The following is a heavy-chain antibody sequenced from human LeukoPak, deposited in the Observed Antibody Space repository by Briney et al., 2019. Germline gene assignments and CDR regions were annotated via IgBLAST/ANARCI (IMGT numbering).Heavy chain of an antibody. CDR1: GGSFSGYY. V-gene: IGHV4-34*01. Sequence: SETLSLTCAVYGGSFSGYYWSWIRQPPGKGLEWIGEINHSGSTNYNPSLKSRVTISVDTSKNQFSLKLSSVTAADTAVYYCARGFDGRQQLEALNYFDYWAQGTLVTVSS. CDR2: INHSGST. D-gene: IGHD6-13*01. CDR3: ARGFDGRQQLEALNYFDY. J-gene: IGHJ4*02.